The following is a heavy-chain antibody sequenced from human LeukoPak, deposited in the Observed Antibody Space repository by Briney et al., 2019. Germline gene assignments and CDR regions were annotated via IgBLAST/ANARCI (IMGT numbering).Heavy chain of an antibody. V-gene: IGHV3-73*01. D-gene: IGHD2-8*02. J-gene: IGHJ4*02. CDR3: TRQNCTGGSCSYVDC. CDR2: IKAKTEIYAA. CDR1: GFTFSDSY. Sequence: PGGALRLSCAASGFTFSDSYMHWVRQASGKGLEWVGLIKAKTEIYAATYAESVKGRFTISRDDSKNTAYLQMNSLKMEDTAVYYCTRQNCTGGSCSYVDCWGQGTLVTVSS.